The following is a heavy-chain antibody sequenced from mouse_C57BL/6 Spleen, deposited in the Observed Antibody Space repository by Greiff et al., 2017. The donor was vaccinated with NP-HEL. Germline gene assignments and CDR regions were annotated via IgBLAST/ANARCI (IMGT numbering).Heavy chain of an antibody. CDR2: IWSGGST. Sequence: QVQLKESGPGLVQPSQSLSITCTVSGFSLTSYGVHWVRQSPGKGLEWLGVIWSGGSTDSNAAFISRLSISKDNSKSQVFFKMNSLQADDTAIYYCARTPRLLYAMDYWGQGTSVTVSS. CDR1: GFSLTSYG. V-gene: IGHV2-2*01. J-gene: IGHJ4*01. D-gene: IGHD2-3*01. CDR3: ARTPRLLYAMDY.